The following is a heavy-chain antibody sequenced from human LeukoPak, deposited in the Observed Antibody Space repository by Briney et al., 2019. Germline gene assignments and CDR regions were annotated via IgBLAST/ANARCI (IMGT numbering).Heavy chain of an antibody. Sequence: PGGSLRLSCAASGFTFSSYSMKWVRQAPGKGLEWVSSISGSSSYIYYADSVQGRFTISRDNAKNSLYLQMNSLRAEDTAVYYCARLQLWFYFDYWGQGTLVTVSS. CDR1: GFTFSSYS. J-gene: IGHJ4*02. CDR2: ISGSSSYI. D-gene: IGHD5-18*01. CDR3: ARLQLWFYFDY. V-gene: IGHV3-21*01.